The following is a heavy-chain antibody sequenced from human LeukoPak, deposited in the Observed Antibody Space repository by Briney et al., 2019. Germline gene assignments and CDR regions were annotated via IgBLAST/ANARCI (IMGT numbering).Heavy chain of an antibody. J-gene: IGHJ4*02. CDR1: GFTFITYG. Sequence: GGSLRLSCAASGFTFITYGMHWVRQVPGMGLEWLAFIHYDGSKNYYADSVKGRFTISRDNSKNTLYLQMSSLRPEETAVYYCAKAHTASLSRGYLDYWGQGTLVTVSS. CDR3: AKAHTASLSRGYLDY. D-gene: IGHD3-16*01. CDR2: IHYDGSKN. V-gene: IGHV3-30*02.